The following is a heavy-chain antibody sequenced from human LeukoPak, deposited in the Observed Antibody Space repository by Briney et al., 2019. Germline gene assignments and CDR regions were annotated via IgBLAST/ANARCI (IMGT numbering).Heavy chain of an antibody. CDR2: ISASGAST. CDR1: GFIFGSYA. J-gene: IGHJ4*02. CDR3: AKVMTTVGSWYSDF. D-gene: IGHD4-11*01. Sequence: GSLRLSCAASGFIFGSYAMNWVRQAPGKGLEWVSAISASGASTYYADSVKGRFTISRDNPKNTQFLQMSSLRAGDTAIYYCAKVMTTVGSWYSDFWGRGTLVTVSS. V-gene: IGHV3-23*01.